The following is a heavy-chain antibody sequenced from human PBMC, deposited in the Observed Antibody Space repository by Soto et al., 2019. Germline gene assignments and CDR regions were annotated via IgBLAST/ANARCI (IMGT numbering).Heavy chain of an antibody. V-gene: IGHV3-30-3*01. Sequence: GGSLRLSCAASGFTFSSYAMHWVRQAPGKGLEWVAVISYDGSNKYYADSVKGRFTISRDNSKNTLYLQMNSLRAEDTAVYYCARDKDADGYNFFDYWGQGTLVTVSS. CDR3: ARDKDADGYNFFDY. CDR1: GFTFSSYA. J-gene: IGHJ4*02. CDR2: ISYDGSNK. D-gene: IGHD5-12*01.